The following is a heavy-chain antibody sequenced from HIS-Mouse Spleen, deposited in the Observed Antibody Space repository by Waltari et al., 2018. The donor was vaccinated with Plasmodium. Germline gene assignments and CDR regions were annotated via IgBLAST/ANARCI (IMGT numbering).Heavy chain of an antibody. CDR3: AKEVLGYYDFWSRPDY. Sequence: QVQLVESGGGVVQPGRSLRLSCAPSAVTFSGAGMHCVCPAPGKGLEWVAVISYDGSNKYYADSVKGRFTISRDNSKNTLYLQMNSLRAEDTAVYYCAKEVLGYYDFWSRPDYWGQGTLVTVSS. CDR1: AVTFSGAG. D-gene: IGHD3-3*01. J-gene: IGHJ4*02. V-gene: IGHV3-30*18. CDR2: ISYDGSNK.